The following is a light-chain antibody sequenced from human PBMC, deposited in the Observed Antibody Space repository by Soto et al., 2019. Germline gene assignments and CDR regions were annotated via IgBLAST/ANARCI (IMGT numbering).Light chain of an antibody. J-gene: IGKJ2*01. CDR2: DAS. CDR1: QPINTY. V-gene: IGKV3-11*01. CDR3: HHRTNWPPEDT. Sequence: EVLLTQSPATLSLTPGESATLSCRASQPINTYLAWYQQKSGQSPRLLIYDASNRATDIPARFRASGFGTDFTLTISSLKPEDFGTYYCHHRTNWPPEDTFGQGTELEI.